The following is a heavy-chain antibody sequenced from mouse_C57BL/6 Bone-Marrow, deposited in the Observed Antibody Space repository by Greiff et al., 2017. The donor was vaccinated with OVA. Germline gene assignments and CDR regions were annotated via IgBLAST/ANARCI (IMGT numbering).Heavy chain of an antibody. CDR3: VRENYGSSPYAMDY. CDR2: IRSKSSNYAT. CDR1: GFTFNTYA. V-gene: IGHV10-3*01. Sequence: EVHLVESGGGLVQPKGSLKLSCAASGFTFNTYAMHWVRQAPGKGLEWVARIRSKSSNYATYYADSVKDRFTISRDDSQSMLYLQMNNLKTEDTAMDYGVRENYGSSPYAMDYWGQGTSVTVSS. D-gene: IGHD1-1*01. J-gene: IGHJ4*01.